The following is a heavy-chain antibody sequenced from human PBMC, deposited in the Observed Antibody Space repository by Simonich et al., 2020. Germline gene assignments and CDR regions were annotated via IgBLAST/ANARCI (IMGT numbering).Heavy chain of an antibody. Sequence: QLQLQESGPGLVKPSETLSLTCTVSGGSISSSSYYWGCLRQPPGKGLEWIGGIYYSGSTYYHPSLKSRVTISVDTSKNQFALKLSSVTAADTAVYYCARWAYSSSYFDYWGQGTLVTVSS. V-gene: IGHV4-39*01. CDR3: ARWAYSSSYFDY. D-gene: IGHD6-6*01. CDR1: GGSISSSSYY. J-gene: IGHJ4*02. CDR2: IYYSGST.